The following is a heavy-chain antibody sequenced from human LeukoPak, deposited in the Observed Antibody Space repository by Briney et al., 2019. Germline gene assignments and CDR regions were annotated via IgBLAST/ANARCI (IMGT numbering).Heavy chain of an antibody. D-gene: IGHD6-25*01. V-gene: IGHV3-33*01. Sequence: GGSLRLSCAASGFTFSNYGMHWVRQAPGKGLEWVALISFDGSQKYYGDSVKGRFTISRDNAKNSLYLQMNSLRAEDTAMYYCAREPAAAGKNWFDPWGQGTLVTVSS. CDR2: ISFDGSQK. J-gene: IGHJ5*02. CDR3: AREPAAAGKNWFDP. CDR1: GFTFSNYG.